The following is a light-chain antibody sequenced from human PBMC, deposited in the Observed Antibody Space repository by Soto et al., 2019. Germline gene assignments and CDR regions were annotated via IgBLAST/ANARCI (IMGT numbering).Light chain of an antibody. J-gene: IGLJ2*01. V-gene: IGLV2-14*01. CDR1: NSDVGGNNY. Sequence: QSALTQPASVSGSPGQSITISCTGTNSDVGGNNYVSCYQQHPGKAPKLMIYEVSKRPSGVANRFSGSKSGNTASLTISGLQADDEAEYYCNSRTSSGSSVFGGGTKLTVL. CDR2: EVS. CDR3: NSRTSSGSSV.